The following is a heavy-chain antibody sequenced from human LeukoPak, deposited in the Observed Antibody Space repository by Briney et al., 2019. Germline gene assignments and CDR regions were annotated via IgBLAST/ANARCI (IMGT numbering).Heavy chain of an antibody. V-gene: IGHV3-30*02. J-gene: IGHJ4*02. D-gene: IGHD1-26*01. CDR3: ASLLRIVPTTSVH. Sequence: GGSLRLSCAASGFTFSGFGMHWVRQVPDKGLAWVAFIRYDGSNKYYADSVKGRFTISRDNAKESVDLQMDSLTVEDTAVYYCASLLRIVPTTSVHWGQGTVVTVSS. CDR2: IRYDGSNK. CDR1: GFTFSGFG.